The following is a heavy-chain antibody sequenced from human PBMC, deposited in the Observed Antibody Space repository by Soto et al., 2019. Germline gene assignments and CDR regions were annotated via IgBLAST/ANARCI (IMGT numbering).Heavy chain of an antibody. CDR3: ARLLRYFDWLIGTDYYYEDV. Sequence: GASVKVSCKASGYTFTSYGISWVRQAPGQGLEWMGWISAYNGNTNYAQKLQGRVTMTTDTSTSTAYVELRSLRSDDTAVYYCARLLRYFDWLIGTDYYYEDVWGKGTTVTVSS. V-gene: IGHV1-18*01. CDR2: ISAYNGNT. D-gene: IGHD3-9*01. CDR1: GYTFTSYG. J-gene: IGHJ6*03.